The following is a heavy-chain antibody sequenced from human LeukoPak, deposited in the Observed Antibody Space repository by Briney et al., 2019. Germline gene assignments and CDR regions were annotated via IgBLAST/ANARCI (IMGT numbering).Heavy chain of an antibody. J-gene: IGHJ3*02. CDR3: ARYCSGGSCSHDTFDI. V-gene: IGHV3-53*01. CDR1: GFTFSSYA. CDR2: IYSGGGT. D-gene: IGHD2-15*01. Sequence: GGSLRLSCAASGFTFSSYAMSRVRQAPGKGPEWVSVIYSGGGTYYADSVKGRFTISRDTSKNTVYLQMNSLRADDTAVYYCARYCSGGSCSHDTFDIWGQGTMVTVSS.